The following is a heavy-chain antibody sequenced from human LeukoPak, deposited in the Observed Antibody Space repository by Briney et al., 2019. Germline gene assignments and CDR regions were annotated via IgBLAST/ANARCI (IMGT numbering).Heavy chain of an antibody. V-gene: IGHV3-7*01. J-gene: IGHJ4*02. Sequence: GGSLRLSCVASGFSFSTYRMNWVRQAPGKGLEWVANIKQDGSEKYYVDSVKGRFTISRDNAKNSLYLQMNSLRAEDTAVYYCARVPSMIVVVVDYWGQGTLVTVSS. CDR2: IKQDGSEK. CDR3: ARVPSMIVVVVDY. CDR1: GFSFSTYR. D-gene: IGHD3-22*01.